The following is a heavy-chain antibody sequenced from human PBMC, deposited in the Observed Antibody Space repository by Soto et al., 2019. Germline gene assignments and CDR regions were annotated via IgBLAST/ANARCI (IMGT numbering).Heavy chain of an antibody. CDR3: AGGPHCSSYSCLTGYFDY. V-gene: IGHV4-39*01. CDR2: LYYSGST. D-gene: IGHD2-2*01. CDR1: GGSISSSNYY. Sequence: PSETLSLTCTVSGGSISSSNYYWGWIRQPPGTGLEWIGSLYYSGSTYYNPSLKSRVTISVDTSKNQFSLKLNSVTAADTAVYYCAGGPHCSSYSCLTGYFDYWGLGTPVTVSS. J-gene: IGHJ4*02.